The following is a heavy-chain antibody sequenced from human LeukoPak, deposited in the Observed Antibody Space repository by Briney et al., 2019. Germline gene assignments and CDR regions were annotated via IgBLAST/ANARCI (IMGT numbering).Heavy chain of an antibody. Sequence: PGGSLRLSCAASGFTFSSYSMNWVRQAPGKGLEWVSSISSSSYIYYADSAKGRFTISRDNAKNSLYLQMNSLRAEDTAVYYCARDRLRGAFDIWGQGTMVTVSS. V-gene: IGHV3-21*01. J-gene: IGHJ3*02. CDR3: ARDRLRGAFDI. CDR2: ISSSSYI. CDR1: GFTFSSYS.